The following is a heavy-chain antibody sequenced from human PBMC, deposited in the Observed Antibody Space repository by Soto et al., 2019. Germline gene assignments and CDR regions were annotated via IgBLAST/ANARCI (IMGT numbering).Heavy chain of an antibody. V-gene: IGHV6-1*01. D-gene: IGHD3-3*01. CDR3: ARTRVYDSYNYSGMAV. J-gene: IGHJ6*02. CDR2: TYYRSKWYN. CDR1: GDSVSSNSLG. Sequence: SQSRARTCAISGDSVSSNSLGWNWIRQSPSRGLEWLGRTYYRSKWYNDYALSVKSRITINPDTSKNQFSLQLNSVTPEDTAVYYCARTRVYDSYNYSGMAVWGQGTTVTVSS.